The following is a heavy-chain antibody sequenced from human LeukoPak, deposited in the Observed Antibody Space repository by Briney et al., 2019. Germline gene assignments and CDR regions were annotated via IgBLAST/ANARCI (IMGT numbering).Heavy chain of an antibody. CDR1: GGSISSSSYY. J-gene: IGHJ4*02. D-gene: IGHD6-19*01. CDR2: IYYSGST. CDR3: ARLPPTESSGWGRPFDY. V-gene: IGHV4-39*01. Sequence: SETLSPTCTVSGGSISSSSYYWGWIRQPPGKGLEWIGSIYYSGSTYYSPSLKSRVTISVDTSKNQFSLKLSSVTAADTAVFYCARLPPTESSGWGRPFDYWGQGTLVTVSS.